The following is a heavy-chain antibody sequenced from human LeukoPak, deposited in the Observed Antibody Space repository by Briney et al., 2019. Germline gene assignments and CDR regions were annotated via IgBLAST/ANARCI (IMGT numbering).Heavy chain of an antibody. CDR2: IYYNGTT. CDR3: ARQNIRTSSSAFDS. V-gene: IGHV4-39*01. CDR1: GGSISCRDHY. Sequence: PSETLSLTCTVSGGSISCRDHYWGWIRQPPGKGLEWIGRIYYNGTTYYSPSLKSRLTISIDTSKNQFSLRLSSVTAADTAVYYCARQNIRTSSSAFDSSGRGTLVTVSS. J-gene: IGHJ4*02. D-gene: IGHD6-6*01.